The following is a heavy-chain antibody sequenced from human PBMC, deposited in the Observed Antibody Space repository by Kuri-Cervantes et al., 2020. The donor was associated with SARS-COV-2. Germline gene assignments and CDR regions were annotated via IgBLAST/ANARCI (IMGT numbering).Heavy chain of an antibody. CDR2: INHSGST. Sequence: ESLKISCAVYGGSFSGYYWSWIRQPPGKGLEWIGEINHSGSTNYNPSLKSRVTISVDTSKNQSSLKLSSVTAADTAVYYCAGGYYYDSSGPVLRYYFDYWGQGTLVTVSS. CDR3: AGGYYYDSSGPVLRYYFDY. J-gene: IGHJ4*02. V-gene: IGHV4-34*01. CDR1: GGSFSGYY. D-gene: IGHD3-22*01.